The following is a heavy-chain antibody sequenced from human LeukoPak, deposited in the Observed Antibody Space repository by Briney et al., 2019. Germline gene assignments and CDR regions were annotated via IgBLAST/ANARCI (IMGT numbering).Heavy chain of an antibody. CDR3: ARGPRFGELLWHWFDP. Sequence: SETLSLTCTVSGYSISSGYYWGWIRQPPGKGLEWIGSMYHSGSTYYNPPLKSRVTISEDTSKDQFSLKLRSVTAADTAVYYCARGPRFGELLWHWFDPWGQGTLVTVSS. CDR1: GYSISSGYY. V-gene: IGHV4-38-2*02. J-gene: IGHJ5*02. CDR2: MYHSGST. D-gene: IGHD3-10*01.